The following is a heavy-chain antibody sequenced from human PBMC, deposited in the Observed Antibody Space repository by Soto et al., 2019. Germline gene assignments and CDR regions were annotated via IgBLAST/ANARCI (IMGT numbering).Heavy chain of an antibody. CDR1: GFTFDDYA. CDR2: ISWNGGSK. J-gene: IGHJ6*02. D-gene: IGHD5-18*01. CDR3: AKGGYSYGDFYYGMDV. Sequence: APLVESGGGLVQPDRSLRLSCAASGFTFDDYAMHWVRQAPGKGLEWVSGISWNGGSKGYADSVKGRFTISRDNSKKSLYLQINSLRGEDTALYYCAKGGYSYGDFYYGMDVWGQGTMVTVSS. V-gene: IGHV3-9*01.